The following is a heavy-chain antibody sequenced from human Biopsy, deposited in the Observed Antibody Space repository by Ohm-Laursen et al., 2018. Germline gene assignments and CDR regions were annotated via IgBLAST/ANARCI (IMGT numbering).Heavy chain of an antibody. CDR2: LNPVSGNS. V-gene: IGHV1-8*01. J-gene: IGHJ5*02. D-gene: IGHD1-7*01. CDR3: GRAVRNQLLTDP. CDR1: GYTFTSYD. Sequence: ASVKVSCKASGYTFTSYDITWVRQASGQWPEWIGWLNPVSGNSNFGQKFRGRVTVTSDTSISTAYMELSGLTSDDTSTYYCGRAVRNQLLTDPWGQGTLVTVTS.